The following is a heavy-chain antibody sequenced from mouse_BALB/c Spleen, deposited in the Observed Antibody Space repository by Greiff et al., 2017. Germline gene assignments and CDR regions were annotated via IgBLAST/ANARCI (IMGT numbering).Heavy chain of an antibody. CDR2: ISSGSSTI. D-gene: IGHD3-2*02. CDR3: ARSGSYYAMDY. V-gene: IGHV5-17*02. CDR1: GFTFSSFG. J-gene: IGHJ4*01. Sequence: EVHLVESGGGLVQPGGSRKLSCAASGFTFSSFGMHWVRQAPEKGLEWVAYISSGSSTIYYADTVKGRFTTARDNHKNTLFLQMTSLRSEATAMYYCARSGSYYAMDYWGQGTSVTVSA.